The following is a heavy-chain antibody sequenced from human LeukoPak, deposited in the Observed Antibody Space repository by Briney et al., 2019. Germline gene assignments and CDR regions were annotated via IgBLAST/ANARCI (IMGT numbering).Heavy chain of an antibody. CDR2: INTDGSST. Sequence: GGSLRLSCAASGFTFSSYWMHWVRQAPGKGLVWVSRINTDGSSTNYADSVKGRFTISRDNAKNTLYLHMNSLRAEDTAVYYCARDRGIAAAGIDPWGQGTLVTVPS. D-gene: IGHD6-13*01. CDR3: ARDRGIAAAGIDP. CDR1: GFTFSSYW. V-gene: IGHV3-74*01. J-gene: IGHJ5*02.